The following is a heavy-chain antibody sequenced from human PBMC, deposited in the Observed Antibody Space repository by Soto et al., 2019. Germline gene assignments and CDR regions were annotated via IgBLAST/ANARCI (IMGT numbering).Heavy chain of an antibody. V-gene: IGHV3-48*01. J-gene: IGHJ3*02. CDR3: ARVPAGRGYAFDI. CDR2: ISSDSSTM. Sequence: EVQLVESGGGLVQPGGSLRLSCAASGFTFSSYSMIWVRQAPGEGLEWISYISSDSSTMYYTDSVKGRFTISRDNAKNALYMQMNSLRGEGTAVFYWARVPAGRGYAFDIWGQGTMVSVSS. CDR1: GFTFSSYS.